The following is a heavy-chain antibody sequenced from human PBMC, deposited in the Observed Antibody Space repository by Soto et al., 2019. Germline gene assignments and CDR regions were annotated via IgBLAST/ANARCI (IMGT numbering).Heavy chain of an antibody. CDR3: AREHSYGYFDY. J-gene: IGHJ4*02. D-gene: IGHD5-18*01. CDR1: GFTFSSYA. Sequence: QVQLVESGGGVVQPGRSLRLSCAASGFTFSSYAMHWVRQAPGKGLEWMAVISYDGSNKYYADSVKGRFTISRDNSKNTLYLQMNSLRAEDTAVYYCAREHSYGYFDYWGQGTLVTVSS. V-gene: IGHV3-30-3*01. CDR2: ISYDGSNK.